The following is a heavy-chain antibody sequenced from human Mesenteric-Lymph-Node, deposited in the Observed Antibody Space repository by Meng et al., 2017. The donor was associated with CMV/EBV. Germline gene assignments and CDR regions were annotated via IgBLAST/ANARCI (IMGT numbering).Heavy chain of an antibody. CDR3: ARGNSGSTEQNWFDP. CDR2: IKSKTDGGTT. V-gene: IGHV3-15*01. D-gene: IGHD1-26*01. CDR1: GFTFSNAW. Sequence: GESLKISCAASGFTFSNAWMSWVRQAPGKGLEWVGRIKSKTDGGTTDYAAPVKGRFTISRDDSKNTLYLQMNSLRDEDTGVYYCARGNSGSTEQNWFDPWGQGTRVTVSS. J-gene: IGHJ5*02.